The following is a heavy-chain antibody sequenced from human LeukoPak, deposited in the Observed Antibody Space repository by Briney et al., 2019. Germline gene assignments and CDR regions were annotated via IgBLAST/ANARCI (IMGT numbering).Heavy chain of an antibody. J-gene: IGHJ4*02. CDR3: ARDPHYGALDY. CDR1: EFSVGSNY. CDR2: IYSGGST. V-gene: IGHV3-66*01. D-gene: IGHD4-17*01. Sequence: GGSLRLSCAASEFSVGSNYMTWVRQAPGKGLEWVSLIYSGGSTYYADSVKGRFTISRDNSKNTLYLQMNSLRAEDTAVYYCARDPHYGALDYWGQGTLVSVSS.